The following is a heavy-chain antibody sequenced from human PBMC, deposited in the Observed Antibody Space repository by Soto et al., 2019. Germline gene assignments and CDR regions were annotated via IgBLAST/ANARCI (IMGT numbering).Heavy chain of an antibody. CDR2: IFANGHT. CDR1: GGSISEKY. D-gene: IGHD6-13*01. CDR3: VASLAASGLNWLDP. J-gene: IGHJ5*02. Sequence: LTCIVSGGSISEKYWNWVRQPPGKGLEWIGLIFANGHTDYNPSLKSRVTVSVDASKNQFSLRLTSMTAADTAVYYCVASLAASGLNWLDPWGRGTLVTVSS. V-gene: IGHV4-4*07.